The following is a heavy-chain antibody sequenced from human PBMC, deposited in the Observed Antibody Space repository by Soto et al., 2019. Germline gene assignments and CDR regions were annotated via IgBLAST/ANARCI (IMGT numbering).Heavy chain of an antibody. CDR3: ARDRVVGYDILTGYYKGAYYYYGMDV. Sequence: ETLSLTCTVSGGSISSYYWSWIRQPPGKGLEWIGYIYYSGSTNYNPSLKSRVTISVDTSKNQFSLKLSSVTAADTAVYYCARDRVVGYDILTGYYKGAYYYYGMDVWGQGTTVTVSS. CDR2: IYYSGST. D-gene: IGHD3-9*01. J-gene: IGHJ6*02. V-gene: IGHV4-59*01. CDR1: GGSISSYY.